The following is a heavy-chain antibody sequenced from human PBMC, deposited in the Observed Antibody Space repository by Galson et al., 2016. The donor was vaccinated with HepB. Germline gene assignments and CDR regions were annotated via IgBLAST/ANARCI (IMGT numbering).Heavy chain of an antibody. Sequence: SLRLSCAASGFTFSSYAMSWVRQAPGKGLEWVSAISGSGGSTYYADSVKGRFTISRDNSKNTLYLQMNSLRAEDTAVYYCARVDEGYYYLIDYWGQGTLVTVSS. CDR1: GFTFSSYA. J-gene: IGHJ4*02. CDR2: ISGSGGST. D-gene: IGHD3-22*01. V-gene: IGHV3-23*01. CDR3: ARVDEGYYYLIDY.